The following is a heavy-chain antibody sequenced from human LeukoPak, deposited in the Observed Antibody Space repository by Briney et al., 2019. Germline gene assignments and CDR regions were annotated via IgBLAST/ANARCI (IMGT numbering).Heavy chain of an antibody. V-gene: IGHV4-59*05. CDR1: GGSISSYY. CDR3: ARIYSSSWYVQDAFDI. CDR2: IYYSGST. Sequence: SETLSLTCTVSGGSISSYYWSWIRQPPGKGLEWIGSIYYSGSTYYNPSLKSRVTISVDTSKNQFSLKLSSVTAADTAVYYCARIYSSSWYVQDAFDIWGQGTMVTVSS. D-gene: IGHD6-13*01. J-gene: IGHJ3*02.